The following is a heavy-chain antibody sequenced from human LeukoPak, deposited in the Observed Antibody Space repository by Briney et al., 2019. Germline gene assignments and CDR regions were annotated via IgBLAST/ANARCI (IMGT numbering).Heavy chain of an antibody. CDR2: ISGYNGNT. V-gene: IGHV1-18*01. J-gene: IGHJ4*02. CDR1: GYTFTNYG. CDR3: ARDFVSGFGGLISNLFDY. Sequence: ASVKVSCKASGYTFTNYGINWVRQAPGQGLEWMGRISGYNGNTNYPQKLQGRVTMTTDTSTSTAYMELRSLRSDDTAIYYCARDFVSGFGGLISNLFDYWGQGTLVTVSS. D-gene: IGHD3-16*02.